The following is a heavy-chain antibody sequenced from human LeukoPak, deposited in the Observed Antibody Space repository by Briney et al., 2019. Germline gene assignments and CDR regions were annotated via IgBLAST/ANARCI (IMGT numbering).Heavy chain of an antibody. Sequence: SETLSLTCAVYGGSFSGYYWSWIRQPPGKGLEWIGEINHSGSTNYNPSLKSRVTISVDTSKNQFSLKLSSVTAADTAIFYCARMTWQQLHSWFDPWGQGVLVTVSS. CDR1: GGSFSGYY. CDR3: ARMTWQQLHSWFDP. CDR2: INHSGST. J-gene: IGHJ5*02. D-gene: IGHD6-13*01. V-gene: IGHV4-34*01.